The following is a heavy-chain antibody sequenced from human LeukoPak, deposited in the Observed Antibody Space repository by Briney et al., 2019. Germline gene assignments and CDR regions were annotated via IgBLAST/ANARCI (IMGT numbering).Heavy chain of an antibody. CDR1: GGSISSGGYS. J-gene: IGHJ4*02. Sequence: PSETLSLTCAVSGGSISSGGYSWSWIRQPPGKGLEWIGYIYHSGSTYYNPSLKSRVTISVDTSKNQFSLKLSSVTAADTAVYYCARLDLGYSSSWRNDYYFDYWGQGTLVTVSS. V-gene: IGHV4-30-2*03. D-gene: IGHD6-13*01. CDR3: ARLDLGYSSSWRNDYYFDY. CDR2: IYHSGST.